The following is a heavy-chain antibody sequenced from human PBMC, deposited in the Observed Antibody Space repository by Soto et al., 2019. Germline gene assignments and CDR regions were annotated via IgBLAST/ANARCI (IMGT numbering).Heavy chain of an antibody. J-gene: IGHJ3*02. Sequence: ASVKVSCKASGYTFTSYAINWVRQAPGQGLEWMGWISAYNGNRNYAQKFQDRVTMIIDTSTTTAYMELTSLRSDDTAVYYCAREGDAFDIWGQGTTVTVSS. V-gene: IGHV1-18*01. CDR3: AREGDAFDI. CDR2: ISAYNGNR. CDR1: GYTFTSYA.